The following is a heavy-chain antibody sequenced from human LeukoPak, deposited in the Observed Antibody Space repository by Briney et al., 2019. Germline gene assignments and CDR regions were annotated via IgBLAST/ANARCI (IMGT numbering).Heavy chain of an antibody. Sequence: PSETLSLTCTVSGGSISSSSYYWGWIRQPPGKGLEWIGSIYYSGGTYYNPSLKSRVTISVDTSKNQFSLKLSSVTAADTAVYYCARDPRSPRYADAFDIWGQGTMVTVSS. D-gene: IGHD5-12*01. CDR1: GGSISSSSYY. CDR2: IYYSGGT. J-gene: IGHJ3*02. V-gene: IGHV4-39*02. CDR3: ARDPRSPRYADAFDI.